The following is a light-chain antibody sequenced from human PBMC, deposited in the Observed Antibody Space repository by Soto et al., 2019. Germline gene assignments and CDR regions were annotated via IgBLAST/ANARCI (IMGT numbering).Light chain of an antibody. CDR1: SSNIGAGYD. CDR3: QSYDMSLSGSV. Sequence: QSVLTQAPSVSGAPGQRVTISCTGSSSNIGAGYDVHWYQQLPGTAPKLLIYGNSNRPSGVPDRFSGSKSGTSASLAITGLRAEDEADYYCQSYDMSLSGSVFGTGTKLTVL. CDR2: GNS. V-gene: IGLV1-40*01. J-gene: IGLJ1*01.